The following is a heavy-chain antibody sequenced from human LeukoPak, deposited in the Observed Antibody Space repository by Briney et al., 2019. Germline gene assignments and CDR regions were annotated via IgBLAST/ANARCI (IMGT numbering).Heavy chain of an antibody. CDR1: GYTFTTYD. Sequence: ASVKVSCKVSGYTFTTYDINWVRQATGQGLEWMGWMNPNSGNTGYAQKFQGRVTMTRNTSINTAHMELSSLRSEDTAVYYCAGPRLQSVYDAFDIWGQGTMVTVSS. CDR3: AGPRLQSVYDAFDI. V-gene: IGHV1-8*01. CDR2: MNPNSGNT. D-gene: IGHD4-11*01. J-gene: IGHJ3*02.